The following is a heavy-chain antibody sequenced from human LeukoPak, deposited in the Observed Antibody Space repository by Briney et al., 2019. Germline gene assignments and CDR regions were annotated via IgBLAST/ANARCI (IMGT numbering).Heavy chain of an antibody. CDR1: GDPVSSGSFY. Sequence: SETLSLTCTVSGDPVSSGSFYWGWIRQPPGKVLEWIGNIYYSGSTYYNPSLKSRVTISVDTSKNQFSLKLTSVTAADTAVYYCAGGLGYCASASCLNWFDPWGQGTLVTVSS. CDR3: AGGLGYCASASCLNWFDP. D-gene: IGHD2-2*01. CDR2: IYYSGST. V-gene: IGHV4-39*01. J-gene: IGHJ5*02.